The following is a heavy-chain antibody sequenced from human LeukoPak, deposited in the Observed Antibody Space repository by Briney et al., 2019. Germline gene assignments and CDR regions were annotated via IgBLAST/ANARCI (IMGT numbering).Heavy chain of an antibody. Sequence: GGSLRLSCAASGFTFSSYAMNWVRQAPGKGLEWVSAISGSDGSTYYADSVKGRFTISRDNSKNTLYLQMNSLRAEDTAAYYCAKSKVVAATMGRFDYWGQGTLVTVSS. D-gene: IGHD2-15*01. CDR2: ISGSDGST. CDR1: GFTFSSYA. V-gene: IGHV3-23*01. J-gene: IGHJ4*02. CDR3: AKSKVVAATMGRFDY.